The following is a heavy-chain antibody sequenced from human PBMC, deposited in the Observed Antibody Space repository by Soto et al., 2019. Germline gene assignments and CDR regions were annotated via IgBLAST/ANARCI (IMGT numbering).Heavy chain of an antibody. J-gene: IGHJ3*02. CDR3: ARTPDI. CDR2: IYPSGSP. V-gene: IGHV4-30-2*01. CDR1: GGSISSGGYF. Sequence: QLQLQESGSGLVKPSQTLSLTCAVSGGSISSGGYFWGWFRQPPGKGLEWIGYIYPSGSPYYNPALKRRVTISVDRSKNQFSLKLSSVTAADTAVYYCARTPDIWGQGTMVTVSS.